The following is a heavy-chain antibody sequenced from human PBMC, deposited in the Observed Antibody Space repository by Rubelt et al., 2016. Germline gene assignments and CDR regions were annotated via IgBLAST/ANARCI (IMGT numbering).Heavy chain of an antibody. D-gene: IGHD3-10*01. J-gene: IGHJ4*02. Sequence: QVQLVESGGGVVQPGRSLRLSCAASGFTFSSYGMHWVRQAPGKGLEWVAVIWYDGSNKYYADFGKGRFTISRDNSKNTLYLQMNSLRAEDTAVYYCARDDYYGSGRTLDYWGQGTLVTVSS. CDR2: IWYDGSNK. V-gene: IGHV3-33*01. CDR3: ARDDYYGSGRTLDY. CDR1: GFTFSSYG.